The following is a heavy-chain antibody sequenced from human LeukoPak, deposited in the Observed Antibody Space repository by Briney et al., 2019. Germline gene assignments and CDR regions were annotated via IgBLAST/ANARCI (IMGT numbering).Heavy chain of an antibody. CDR3: ARVLGIVEDAFDI. D-gene: IGHD3-22*01. J-gene: IGHJ3*02. V-gene: IGHV3-23*01. CDR2: ISGSGST. Sequence: GGSLRLSCAASGFTFSSYVMTWVRQAPGKGLEWVSGISGSGSTSYADSVKGRFTISRDNSKNTLYLRMNSLRSDDTAVYYCARVLGIVEDAFDIWGQGTMVTVSS. CDR1: GFTFSSYV.